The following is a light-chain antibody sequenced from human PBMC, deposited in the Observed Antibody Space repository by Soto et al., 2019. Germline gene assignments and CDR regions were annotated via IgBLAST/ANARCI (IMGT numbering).Light chain of an antibody. CDR3: QQRSNWPIP. J-gene: IGKJ5*01. CDR2: DAS. CDR1: HSLLHSNGYNY. Sequence: VVPQYPLSLPVTPGEPASISCRSSHSLLHSNGYNYLDWYLQKPGQAPRLLIYDASNRATGIPARFSGSGSGTDFTLTISSLEPEDFAVYYCQQRSNWPIPFGQGTRLEVK. V-gene: IGKV3-11*01.